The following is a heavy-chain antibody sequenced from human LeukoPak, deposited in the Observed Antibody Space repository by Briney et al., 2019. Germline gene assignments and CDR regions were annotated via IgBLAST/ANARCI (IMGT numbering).Heavy chain of an antibody. CDR1: GFTFSSYG. CDR2: ISYDGSNK. V-gene: IGHV3-30*18. Sequence: GGSLRLSCAASGFTFSSYGMHWVCQAPGKGLEWVAVISYDGSNKYYADSVKGRFTISRDNSKNTLYLQMNSLRAEDTAVYYCAKACGYPAEYFQHWGQGTLVTVSS. D-gene: IGHD6-25*01. J-gene: IGHJ1*01. CDR3: AKACGYPAEYFQH.